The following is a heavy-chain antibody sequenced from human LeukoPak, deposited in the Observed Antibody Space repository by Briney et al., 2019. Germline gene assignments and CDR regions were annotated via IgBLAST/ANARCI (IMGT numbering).Heavy chain of an antibody. Sequence: PSETLSLTCAVSGGSISSSNWWSWIRQPPGKGLEWIGEIYHSGSTNYNPSLKNRVTISVDTSKNQFSLKLSSVTAADTAVYYCARALRSYSSSPELRFDPWGQGTLVTVSS. J-gene: IGHJ5*02. CDR1: GGSISSSNW. D-gene: IGHD6-13*01. CDR2: IYHSGST. V-gene: IGHV4-4*02. CDR3: ARALRSYSSSPELRFDP.